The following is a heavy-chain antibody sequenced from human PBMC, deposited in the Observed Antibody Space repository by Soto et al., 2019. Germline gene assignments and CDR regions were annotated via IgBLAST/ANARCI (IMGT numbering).Heavy chain of an antibody. CDR3: ASDRPYGSPRDYYYCMDV. V-gene: IGHV3-74*01. CDR2: INSDGSST. D-gene: IGHD4-17*01. Sequence: EVQLVESWGGLVQPGGSLRLSCAASGFTFSSYWMHWVRQAPGKGLVWVSRINSDGSSTSYADSVKGRFTISRDNAKNTRYLQMNSLRAEDTAVYYCASDRPYGSPRDYYYCMDVWGQGTTVTVSS. CDR1: GFTFSSYW. J-gene: IGHJ6*02.